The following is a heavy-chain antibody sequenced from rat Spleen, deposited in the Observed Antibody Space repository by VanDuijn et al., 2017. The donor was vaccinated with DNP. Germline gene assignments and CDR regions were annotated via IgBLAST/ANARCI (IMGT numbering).Heavy chain of an antibody. J-gene: IGHJ2*01. CDR2: INYSGST. CDR3: AREEAYYGYDYLDY. CDR1: GYSITSNY. Sequence: EVQLQESGPGLVQPSQSLSLTCSVTGYSITSNYWAWIRKFPGNKMEWIGYINYSGSTGYNPSLKSRISITRDTSKNQFFLQLNSVTTEDTATYYCAREEAYYGYDYLDYWGQGVMVTVSS. D-gene: IGHD1-6*01. V-gene: IGHV3-1*01.